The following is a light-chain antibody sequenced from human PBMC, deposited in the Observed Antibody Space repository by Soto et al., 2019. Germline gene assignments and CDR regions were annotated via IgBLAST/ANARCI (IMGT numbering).Light chain of an antibody. V-gene: IGKV1D-12*01. CDR2: TAS. Sequence: DIQMTQSPSSVSASVGDRVTITCRASQGVSTWLAWYQQKPGKAPNLLIYTASSLQSGVPSRFRGSGSGTDFTLTISSLQPEDFATYYCQQTTTCPRTFGGGTKVEI. J-gene: IGKJ4*01. CDR3: QQTTTCPRT. CDR1: QGVSTW.